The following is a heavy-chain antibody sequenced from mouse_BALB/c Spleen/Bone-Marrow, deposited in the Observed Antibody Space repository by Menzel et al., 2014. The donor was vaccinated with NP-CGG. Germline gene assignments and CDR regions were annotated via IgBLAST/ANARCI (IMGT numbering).Heavy chain of an antibody. D-gene: IGHD2-3*01. J-gene: IGHJ4*01. CDR2: INSNGGST. CDR1: GFTFSSYG. CDR3: ARERDGYFRDAMDY. V-gene: IGHV5-6-3*01. Sequence: EVMLVESGGGLVQPGGSLRLSCAASGFTFSSYGMSWVRQTPDKRLELVATINSNGGSTYYPDSVKGRFTISRDNAKNTLYLQMSSLKSEDTAMYYCARERDGYFRDAMDYWGQGTSVTVS.